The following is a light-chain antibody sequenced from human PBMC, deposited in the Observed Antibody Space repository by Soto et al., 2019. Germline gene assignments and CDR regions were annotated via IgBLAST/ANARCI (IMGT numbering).Light chain of an antibody. Sequence: IQMTHLPSTLSASVLYRVTITFLASQSIDTWLAWHQQKPGQAPKLLISKASSLESGVPSRFSGSGSGTVFTLTISSLQPEDFGTYYCQQASNFPLTFGGGTKVDIK. CDR3: QQASNFPLT. J-gene: IGKJ4*01. CDR2: KAS. CDR1: QSIDTW. V-gene: IGKV1-5*03.